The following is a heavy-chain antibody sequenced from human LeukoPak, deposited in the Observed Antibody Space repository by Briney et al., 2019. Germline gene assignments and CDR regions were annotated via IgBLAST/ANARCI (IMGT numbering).Heavy chain of an antibody. CDR2: INPNSGGT. CDR3: ASSDSSGYSPPFY. J-gene: IGHJ4*02. Sequence: GASVKVSCKASGYTFSAYYMHWVRQAPGQGLEWMGWINPNSGGTNYAQKFQGRVTMTRDTSISTAYMELSRLRSDDTAVYYCASSDSSGYSPPFYWGQGTLVTVSS. D-gene: IGHD3-22*01. CDR1: GYTFSAYY. V-gene: IGHV1-2*02.